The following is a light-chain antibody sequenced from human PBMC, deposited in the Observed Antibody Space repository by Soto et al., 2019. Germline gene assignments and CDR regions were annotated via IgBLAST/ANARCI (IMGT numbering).Light chain of an antibody. CDR2: SYD. CDR1: SSNLGDNT. CDR3: AAWDATLDGYV. J-gene: IGLJ1*01. V-gene: IGLV1-44*01. Sequence: QSVLTQPPSASGAPRQRGTISCSTSSSNLGDNTVNWYQHVPGTAPKLLIYSYDQRPSGVPDRFSGSRSGTSASLAISGLQSEDEADYYCAAWDATLDGYVVGTGTKVTV.